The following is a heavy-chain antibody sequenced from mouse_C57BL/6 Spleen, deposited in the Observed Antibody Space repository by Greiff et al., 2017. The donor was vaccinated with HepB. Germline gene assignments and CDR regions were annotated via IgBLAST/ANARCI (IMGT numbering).Heavy chain of an antibody. CDR2: IHPNSGST. CDR3: ARSGPGPTAQVPRFAY. CDR1: GYTFTSYW. Sequence: QVQLQQPGAELVKPGASVKLSCKASGYTFTSYWMHWVKQRPGQGLEWIGMIHPNSGSTNYNEKFKSKATLTVDKSSSTAYMQLSSLTSEDSAVYYCARSGPGPTAQVPRFAYWGQGTLVTVSA. J-gene: IGHJ3*01. D-gene: IGHD3-2*02. V-gene: IGHV1-64*01.